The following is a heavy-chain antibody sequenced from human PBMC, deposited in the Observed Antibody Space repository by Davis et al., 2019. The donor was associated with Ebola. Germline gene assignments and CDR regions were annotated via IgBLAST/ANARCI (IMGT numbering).Heavy chain of an antibody. CDR1: GGTLRTHG. J-gene: IGHJ4*02. D-gene: IGHD2-2*01. CDR3: AGHGRRLVGYFDS. Sequence: AASVKVSCKAAGGTLRTHGISWVRQAPGQGLEWMGGLIPIFGTPNYAQKFQGRVTIVADESTSTAYVELSSLKSDDTAVYYCAGHGRRLVGYFDSWGQGTLVTVSS. CDR2: LIPIFGTP. V-gene: IGHV1-69*13.